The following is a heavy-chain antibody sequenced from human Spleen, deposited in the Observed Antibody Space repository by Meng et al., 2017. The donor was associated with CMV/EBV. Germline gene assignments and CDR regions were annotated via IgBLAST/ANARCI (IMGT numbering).Heavy chain of an antibody. CDR2: IYSGGDT. V-gene: IGHV3-53*01. Sequence: GESLKISCAASGFTVSSHFMSWFRQAPGKGLEWVSIIYSGGDTYYTDSVKGRFTISRDNSENTLYLQMNSLGVEDTAIYYCARGLFWSAYYVFDYWGPGTLVTVSS. D-gene: IGHD3-3*01. CDR3: ARGLFWSAYYVFDY. CDR1: GFTVSSHF. J-gene: IGHJ4*02.